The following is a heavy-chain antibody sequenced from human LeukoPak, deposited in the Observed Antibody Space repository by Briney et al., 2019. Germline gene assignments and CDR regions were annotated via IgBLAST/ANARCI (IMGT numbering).Heavy chain of an antibody. D-gene: IGHD4-17*01. Sequence: PSQTLSLTCTVSGGSISSGGYYRSWIRQHPGTGLEWIGYIYYSGSTCYNPSLKSRVTKSVDTSKNQFSLKLSSVTAADTAVYYCARWDYDRTGAFDIWGQGTMVTVSS. CDR1: GGSISSGGYY. CDR3: ARWDYDRTGAFDI. V-gene: IGHV4-31*03. CDR2: IYYSGST. J-gene: IGHJ3*02.